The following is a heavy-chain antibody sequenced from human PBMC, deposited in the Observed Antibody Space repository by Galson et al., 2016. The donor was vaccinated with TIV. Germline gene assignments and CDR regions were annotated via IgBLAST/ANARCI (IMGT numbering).Heavy chain of an antibody. CDR3: ARVQWGSSLVSYYYHLDV. D-gene: IGHD6-6*01. V-gene: IGHV4-34*01. CDR1: GGSVSGHF. CDR2: INHFGSS. Sequence: QVQLQEWGPGPVKPSETLSLTCGIYGGSVSGHFWGWFRQPPGKGLEWIGEINHFGSSNYNPSLKNRLTISIDTTKKQFSLRLRSMTAADTAVYFCARVQWGSSLVSYYYHLDVWGKGTTVIVSS. J-gene: IGHJ6*03.